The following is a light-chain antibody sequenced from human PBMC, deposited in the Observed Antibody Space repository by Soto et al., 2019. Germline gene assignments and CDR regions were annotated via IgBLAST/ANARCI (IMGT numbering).Light chain of an antibody. CDR1: QTITTE. Sequence: EMVITQSPATLSLSPGGRATLSCRASQTITTELAWYQQKPGQAPRLLIYGASTRATGIPARFSGSGSGTEFTLTINSLQSEDFAVYYCQQYNNWPRTFGQGTKVDIK. CDR2: GAS. CDR3: QQYNNWPRT. J-gene: IGKJ1*01. V-gene: IGKV3-15*01.